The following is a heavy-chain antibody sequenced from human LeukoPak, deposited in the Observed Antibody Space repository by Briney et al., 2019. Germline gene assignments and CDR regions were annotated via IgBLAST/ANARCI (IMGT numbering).Heavy chain of an antibody. CDR3: AKRKNSPGYSSLDQ. CDR2: VSRTGSTK. J-gene: IGHJ4*02. Sequence: GGSLRLSCVASGFTFSSFALDWVRQAPGRGLEWISVVSRTGSTKYYADSVKGRFTVSRDNSKNTVYLQMNRLRVDDSAVYYCAKRKNSPGYSSLDQWGQGTLVTVSS. D-gene: IGHD2-15*01. CDR1: GFTFSSFA. V-gene: IGHV3-23*01.